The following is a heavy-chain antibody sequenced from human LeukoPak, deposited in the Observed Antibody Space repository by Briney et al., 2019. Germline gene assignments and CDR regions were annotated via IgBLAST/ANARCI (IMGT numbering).Heavy chain of an antibody. CDR2: ISSSSSDI. V-gene: IGHV3-21*01. D-gene: IGHD2-15*01. Sequence: PGGSLRLSCAASGFTFSDSAMHWVRQAPGKGLEWVSFISSSSSDIFYADPVKGRFTISRDNAKNSLYLQMNSLRAEDTAVYYCARVGYCSGGSCLKYFDYWGQGTLVTVSS. J-gene: IGHJ4*02. CDR3: ARVGYCSGGSCLKYFDY. CDR1: GFTFSDSA.